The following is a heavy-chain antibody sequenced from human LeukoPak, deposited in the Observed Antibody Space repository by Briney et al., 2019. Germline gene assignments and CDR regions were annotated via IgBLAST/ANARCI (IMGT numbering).Heavy chain of an antibody. CDR3: AKDLVDIVATIDHYFDY. Sequence: PGGSLSLSCSASGFTFSSYGMHWVRQAPGKGLEWVAFIRYDGSNKYYADSVKGRFTISRDNSKNTLYLQMNSLRAEDTAVYYCAKDLVDIVATIDHYFDYWGQGTLVTVSS. CDR2: IRYDGSNK. D-gene: IGHD5-12*01. J-gene: IGHJ4*02. CDR1: GFTFSSYG. V-gene: IGHV3-30*02.